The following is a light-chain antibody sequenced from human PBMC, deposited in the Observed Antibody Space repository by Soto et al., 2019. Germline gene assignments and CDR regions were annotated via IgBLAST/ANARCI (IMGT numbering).Light chain of an antibody. J-gene: IGKJ1*01. CDR3: QQRSNWWT. V-gene: IGKV3D-20*02. Sequence: ETVVTQSPGTLSLSPGEGATLSCRASQSVDSRYLAWYQQKPGQAPRLLIHGTSNRASGIPDRFSGSGSGTDFTLTISRLEPEDFAVYYCQQRSNWWTFGQGTKVEIK. CDR2: GTS. CDR1: QSVDSRY.